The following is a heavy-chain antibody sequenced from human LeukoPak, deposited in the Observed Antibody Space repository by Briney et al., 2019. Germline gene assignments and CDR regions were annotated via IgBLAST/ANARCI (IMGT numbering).Heavy chain of an antibody. V-gene: IGHV4-39*07. CDR3: ARVGHNWFDP. J-gene: IGHJ5*02. CDR1: GGSISRSSSY. Sequence: PSETLSLTCTVPGGSISRSSSYWGWIRQPPVKGLEWIGSIYYSGSTYYNPSLKSRVTISVDTSKNQFSLRLSSVTAADTAVYYCARVGHNWFDPWGQGTLVTVSS. D-gene: IGHD1-26*01. CDR2: IYYSGST.